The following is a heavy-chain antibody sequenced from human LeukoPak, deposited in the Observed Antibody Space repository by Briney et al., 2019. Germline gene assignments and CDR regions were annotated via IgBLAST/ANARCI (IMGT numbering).Heavy chain of an antibody. CDR3: ARRASYSSGWSFDY. D-gene: IGHD6-19*01. CDR1: GGPISSYY. V-gene: IGHV4-59*08. Sequence: SETLSLTCTVSGGPISSYYWSWIRQPPGKGLEWIGYIYYSGSTNYNPSLKSRVTISVDTSKNQFSLKLSSVTAADTAVYYCARRASYSSGWSFDYWGQGTLVTVSS. J-gene: IGHJ4*02. CDR2: IYYSGST.